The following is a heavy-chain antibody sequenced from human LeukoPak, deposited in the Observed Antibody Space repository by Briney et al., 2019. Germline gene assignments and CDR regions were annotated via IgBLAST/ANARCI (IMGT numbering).Heavy chain of an antibody. D-gene: IGHD4-11*01. CDR3: ARDYFPQYSNYDGGYRTFDY. V-gene: IGHV1-18*01. CDR2: ISAYNGNT. J-gene: IGHJ4*02. Sequence: ASVKVSCKASGYTFTSYGISWVRQAPGQGLEWMGWISAYNGNTNYAQKLQGRVTMTTDTSTSTAYMELRSLRSDDTAVYYCARDYFPQYSNYDGGYRTFDYWGQGTLVTVSS. CDR1: GYTFTSYG.